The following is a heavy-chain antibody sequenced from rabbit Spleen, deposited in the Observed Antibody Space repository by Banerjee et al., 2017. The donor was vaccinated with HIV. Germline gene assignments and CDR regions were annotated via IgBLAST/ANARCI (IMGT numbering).Heavy chain of an antibody. CDR1: GFSFSNKA. J-gene: IGHJ4*01. Sequence: QEQLLESGGGLVRPEGSLKLSCKASGFSFSNKAVMCWVRQAPGKGPEWIACIYNGDGSAYYASWVNGRFTISRSTILNTVTLQMTSLTAADTATYFCARSRYYDFDYSGYTYAIPNNLWGPGTLVTVS. V-gene: IGHV1S47*01. CDR2: IYNGDGSA. CDR3: ARSRYYDFDYSGYTYAIPNNL. D-gene: IGHD6-1*01.